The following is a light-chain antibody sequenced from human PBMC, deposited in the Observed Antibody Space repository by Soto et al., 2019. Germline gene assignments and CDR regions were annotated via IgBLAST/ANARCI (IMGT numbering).Light chain of an antibody. Sequence: QSALTQPASVSGSPEQSITISCTGTSSDVGGYNYVSWYQQHPGKAPKLMIYEVSNRPSGVSNRFSGSKSGNTASLTISGLQAEDEADYYCSSYPSSSTLVFGTGTKLTVL. CDR2: EVS. CDR1: SSDVGGYNY. CDR3: SSYPSSSTLV. V-gene: IGLV2-14*01. J-gene: IGLJ1*01.